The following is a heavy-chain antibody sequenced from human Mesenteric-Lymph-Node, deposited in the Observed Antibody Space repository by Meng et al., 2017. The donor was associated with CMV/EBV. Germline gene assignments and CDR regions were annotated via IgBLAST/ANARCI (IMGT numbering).Heavy chain of an antibody. J-gene: IGHJ6*02. D-gene: IGHD2-21*01. V-gene: IGHV3-74*01. CDR1: GFTFSSYW. CDR2: INSDGSST. CDR3: ARGIAGSYYSGMDV. Sequence: GESLKISCAASGFTFSSYWMHWVRQAPGKGLVWVSRINSDGSSTSYADSVKGRFTISRDNAKNTLYLQMNSLRAEDTAVYYCARGIAGSYYSGMDVWGQGTTVTVSS.